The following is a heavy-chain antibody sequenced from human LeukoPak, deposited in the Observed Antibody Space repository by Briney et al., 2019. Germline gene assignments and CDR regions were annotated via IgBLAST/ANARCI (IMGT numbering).Heavy chain of an antibody. CDR3: ARDYFVLGGGTYFDY. V-gene: IGHV4-31*03. CDR2: IYYSGST. D-gene: IGHD1-1*01. CDR1: GGSISSGGYY. J-gene: IGHJ4*02. Sequence: NPSETLSLTSTVSGGSISSGGYYWSWIRQHPGKGLEWIGYIYYSGSTYYNPSLKSRVTISVDTSKNQFSLKLSSVTAADTAVYYCARDYFVLGGGTYFDYWGQGTLVTVSS.